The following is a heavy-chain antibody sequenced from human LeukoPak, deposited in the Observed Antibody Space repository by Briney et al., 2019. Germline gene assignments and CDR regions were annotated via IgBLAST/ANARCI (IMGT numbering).Heavy chain of an antibody. J-gene: IGHJ4*02. CDR3: ARDAVDLIPPLTGVGDASTTHFDY. CDR2: ISAYNGKT. CDR1: GYSFTSYG. Sequence: ASVKVSCKASGYSFTSYGISWVRQAPGQGLEWVGWISAYNGKTNYAQNLQGRVTITADKSTSTAYMELSSLRSEDTAVYYCARDAVDLIPPLTGVGDASTTHFDYWGQGTLVTVSS. V-gene: IGHV1-18*01. D-gene: IGHD2-21*01.